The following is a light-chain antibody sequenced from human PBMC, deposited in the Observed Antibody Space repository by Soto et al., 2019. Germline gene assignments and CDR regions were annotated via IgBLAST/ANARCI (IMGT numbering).Light chain of an antibody. V-gene: IGKV3-15*01. J-gene: IGKJ4*01. Sequence: EIVMTQSPATLFVSAGERATLSCRASQSVSNNLAWYQQKPGQAPRLLIYHASTGATGIPARFSGSGSGTELTLTISSVQSEDFAVYYCQQYNEWPLTFGGGTKVEIK. CDR2: HAS. CDR3: QQYNEWPLT. CDR1: QSVSNN.